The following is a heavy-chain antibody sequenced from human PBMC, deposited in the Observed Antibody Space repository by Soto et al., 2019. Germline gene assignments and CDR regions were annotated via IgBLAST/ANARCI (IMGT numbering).Heavy chain of an antibody. Sequence: QVHLQESGPGLVKPSETLSLTCTVSGGSISSYYWSWIRQPAGKGLEWIGRIYTSGSTNYNPSLQSRVTMSVDTSKNQFSLKLSSVTAADTAVYYCARGSWRIGHYGMDVWGQGTTVTVSS. V-gene: IGHV4-4*07. CDR2: IYTSGST. CDR1: GGSISSYY. J-gene: IGHJ6*02. D-gene: IGHD1-1*01. CDR3: ARGSWRIGHYGMDV.